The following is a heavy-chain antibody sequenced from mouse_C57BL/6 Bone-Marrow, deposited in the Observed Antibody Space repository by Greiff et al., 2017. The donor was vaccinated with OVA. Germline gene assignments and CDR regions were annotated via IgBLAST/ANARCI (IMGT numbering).Heavy chain of an antibody. CDR3: TTGPYYFDY. CDR1: GFNIKDDY. Sequence: VQLQQPGAELVRPGASVKLSCTASGFNIKDDYMHWVKQRPEQGLEWIGWIDPENGDTEYASKFQGKATITADTSSNTAYLQLSSLTSEDTAVYYCTTGPYYFDYWGQGTTLTVSS. J-gene: IGHJ2*01. CDR2: IDPENGDT. V-gene: IGHV14-4*01.